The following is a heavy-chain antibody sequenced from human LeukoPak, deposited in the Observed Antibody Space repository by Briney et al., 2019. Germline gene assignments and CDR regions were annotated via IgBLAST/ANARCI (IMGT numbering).Heavy chain of an antibody. V-gene: IGHV1-24*01. J-gene: IGHJ6*03. CDR1: GYTLTALS. CDR2: FDPEDGET. D-gene: IGHD4-17*01. CDR3: ARDQDYGIPDPTDRFYYYYYMDV. Sequence: ASVKVSCKVSGYTLTALSMHWVRQAPGKGLEWMGGFDPEDGETIFSQKFQGRVTMTEDTSTDTAYMELSSLRSEDTAVYYCARDQDYGIPDPTDRFYYYYYMDVWGKGTTVTISS.